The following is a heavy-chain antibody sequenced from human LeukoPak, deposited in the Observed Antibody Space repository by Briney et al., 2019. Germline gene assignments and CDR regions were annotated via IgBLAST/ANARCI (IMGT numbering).Heavy chain of an antibody. Sequence: ASVKVSCKASGYTFTGYYMHWVRQAPGQGLEWMGWINPNSGGTNYAQKFQGRVTMTRDTSISTAYMELSRLRSDDTAVYYCARNQQQLVPWCYYYYMDVWGKGTTVTVSS. CDR1: GYTFTGYY. V-gene: IGHV1-2*02. CDR2: INPNSGGT. J-gene: IGHJ6*03. D-gene: IGHD6-13*01. CDR3: ARNQQQLVPWCYYYYMDV.